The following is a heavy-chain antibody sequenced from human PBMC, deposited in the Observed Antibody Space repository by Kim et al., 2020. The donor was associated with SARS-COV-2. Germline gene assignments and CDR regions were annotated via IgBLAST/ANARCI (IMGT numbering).Heavy chain of an antibody. J-gene: IGHJ6*03. CDR1: GYTFTSYY. Sequence: ASVKVSCKASGYTFTSYYMHWVRQAPGQGLEWMGIINPSGGSTSYAQKFQGRVTMTRDTSTSTVYMELSSLRSEDTAVYYCASTRAVAGQFLGYYYYMDVWGKGTTVTVSS. CDR2: INPSGGST. CDR3: ASTRAVAGQFLGYYYYMDV. V-gene: IGHV1-46*01. D-gene: IGHD6-19*01.